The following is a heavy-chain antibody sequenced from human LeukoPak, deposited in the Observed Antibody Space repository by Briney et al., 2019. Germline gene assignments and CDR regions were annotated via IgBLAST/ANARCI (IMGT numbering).Heavy chain of an antibody. D-gene: IGHD3-10*01. Sequence: ASVKVSCKASGYTFTSYGISWVRQAPGQGLEWMGWISAYNGNTNYAQKLQGRVTMTTDTSTSTAYMELRSLRSDDTAVYYCARTSPLLLWFGESKAHTPDYWGQGTLVTVSS. CDR3: ARTSPLLLWFGESKAHTPDY. J-gene: IGHJ4*02. CDR2: ISAYNGNT. CDR1: GYTFTSYG. V-gene: IGHV1-18*01.